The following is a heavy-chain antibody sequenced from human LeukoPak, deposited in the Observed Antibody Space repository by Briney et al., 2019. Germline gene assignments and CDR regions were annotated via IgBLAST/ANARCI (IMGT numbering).Heavy chain of an antibody. D-gene: IGHD3-16*01. CDR2: IYYIGST. CDR1: ARSISSYY. J-gene: IGHJ4*02. CDR3: ARHSDSSSSAYDYVWGSYPYGQFAY. Sequence: SQTLSLTCTLAARSISSYYSGWIRHPPGEGLEWIGYIYYIGSTTNNPSLKSQATITVDTSKNPFSLKLSSVPAADTAGYYCARHSDSSSSAYDYVWGSYPYGQFAYWGQGSLVTVSS. V-gene: IGHV4-59*08.